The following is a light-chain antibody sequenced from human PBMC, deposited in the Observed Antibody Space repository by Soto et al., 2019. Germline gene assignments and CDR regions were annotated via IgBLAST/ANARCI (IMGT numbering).Light chain of an antibody. J-gene: IGLJ1*01. Sequence: QSALTQPASVSGSPGQSITISCTGTSSDVGGYNYVSWYQQHPGKAPKLMIYEVSNRPSGVSNRFSGSKSGNTASLTISRLQTEDEADYYCLSHTTSRTYVFGPGTKLTVL. CDR1: SSDVGGYNY. CDR2: EVS. CDR3: LSHTTSRTYV. V-gene: IGLV2-14*01.